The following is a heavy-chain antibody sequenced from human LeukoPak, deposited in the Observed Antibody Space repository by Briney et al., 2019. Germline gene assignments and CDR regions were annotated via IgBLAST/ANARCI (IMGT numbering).Heavy chain of an antibody. CDR3: ASTVPYGSGINDY. J-gene: IGHJ4*02. CDR2: ISSSSSYT. CDR1: GFTFSSYS. V-gene: IGHV3-21*01. Sequence: GGSLRLSCAASGFTFSSYSMNWVRQAPGKGLEWVSSISSSSSYTYYADSVKGRFTISRDNAKNSLYLQMNSLRAEDTAVYYCASTVPYGSGINDYWGQGTLVTVSS. D-gene: IGHD3-10*01.